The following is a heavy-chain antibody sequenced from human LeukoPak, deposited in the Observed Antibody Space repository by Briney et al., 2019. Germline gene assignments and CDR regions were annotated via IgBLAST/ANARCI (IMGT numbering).Heavy chain of an antibody. Sequence: KASETLSLTCTVSGGPLSAYYWTWIRQPPGKGLEWIGYIYDSGSTNYNPSLKSRVTISVDTSKNQFPLKLTSVTAADTAVYYCATGETGSTLGGYWGQGTLVTVSS. CDR2: IYDSGST. J-gene: IGHJ4*02. D-gene: IGHD1-1*01. CDR3: ATGETGSTLGGY. V-gene: IGHV4-59*01. CDR1: GGPLSAYY.